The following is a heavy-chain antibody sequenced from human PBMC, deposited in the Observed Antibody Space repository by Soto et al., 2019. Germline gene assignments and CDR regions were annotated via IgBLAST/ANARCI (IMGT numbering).Heavy chain of an antibody. CDR3: ARSGYSSSWYLVYYGMDV. D-gene: IGHD6-13*01. Sequence: PSETLSLTCAVYGGSFSGYYWSWIRQPPGKGLEWIGEINHSGSTNYNPSLKSRVTISVDTSKNQFSLKLSSVTAADTAVYYCARSGYSSSWYLVYYGMDVWGQGTTVTVSS. CDR2: INHSGST. V-gene: IGHV4-34*01. CDR1: GGSFSGYY. J-gene: IGHJ6*02.